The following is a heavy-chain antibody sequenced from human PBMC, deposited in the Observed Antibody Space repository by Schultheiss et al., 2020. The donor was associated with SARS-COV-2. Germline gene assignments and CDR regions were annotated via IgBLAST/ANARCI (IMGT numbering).Heavy chain of an antibody. CDR3: VEGGNSLDY. V-gene: IGHV3-33*05. Sequence: GESLKISCAASGFTFSSYGMHWVRQAPGKGLEWVAVISYDGSNKYYADSVKGRFTISRDNSKNTLYLQMNSLRDEDTAVYYCVEGGNSLDYWGQGTLVTVSS. CDR2: ISYDGSNK. CDR1: GFTFSSYG. D-gene: IGHD4-23*01. J-gene: IGHJ4*02.